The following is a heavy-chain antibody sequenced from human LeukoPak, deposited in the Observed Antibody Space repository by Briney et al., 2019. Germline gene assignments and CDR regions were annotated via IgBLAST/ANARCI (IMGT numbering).Heavy chain of an antibody. J-gene: IGHJ6*02. CDR2: IIPILGIA. V-gene: IGHV1-69*04. Sequence: ASVKVSCKASGGTFSSYDISWVRQAPGQGLEWMGRIIPILGIANYAQKFQGRVTITADKSTSTAYMELSSLRSEDTAVYCFAISRLSPPYYYYYGMDVWGQGTTVTVSS. CDR3: AISRLSPPYYYYYGMDV. CDR1: GGTFSSYD. D-gene: IGHD6-6*01.